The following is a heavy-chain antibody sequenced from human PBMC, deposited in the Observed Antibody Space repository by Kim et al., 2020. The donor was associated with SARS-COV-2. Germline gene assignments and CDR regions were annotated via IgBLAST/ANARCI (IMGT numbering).Heavy chain of an antibody. V-gene: IGHV3-21*01. Sequence: SVKGLFTISRDNAKNSLYLQMNSLRAEDTAVYYCARDRGVGATGGAPFDYWGQGTLVTVSS. D-gene: IGHD1-26*01. CDR3: ARDRGVGATGGAPFDY. J-gene: IGHJ4*02.